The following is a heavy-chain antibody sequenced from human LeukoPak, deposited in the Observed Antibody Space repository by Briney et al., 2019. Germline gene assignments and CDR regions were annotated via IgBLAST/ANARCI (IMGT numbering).Heavy chain of an antibody. D-gene: IGHD2-21*01. CDR2: ISGSGGST. CDR3: AKSLFRLRDYFDY. J-gene: IGHJ4*02. CDR1: GFTFSSYA. V-gene: IGHV3-23*01. Sequence: GGSLRLSCAASGFTFSSYAMSWVRQAPGKGLEWVSAISGSGGSTYYADSVKGRLTISRDNSKNTLYLQMNSLRAEDTAVYYCAKSLFRLRDYFDYWGQGTLVTVSS.